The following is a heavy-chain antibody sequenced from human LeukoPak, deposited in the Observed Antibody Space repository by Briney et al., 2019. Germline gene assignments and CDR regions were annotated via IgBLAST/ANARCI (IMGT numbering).Heavy chain of an antibody. D-gene: IGHD3-10*01. CDR2: INPSDVTT. CDR3: ARNYGSGSYHFDY. Sequence: ASVKVSCKASGYTFTSYYMHWVRQAPGQGLEWMGIINPSDVTTTYAQKFQGRVTMPRDMSTRTVYMELSSLRSEDTALYYCARNYGSGSYHFDYWRQGTLVTVSS. J-gene: IGHJ4*02. V-gene: IGHV1-46*01. CDR1: GYTFTSYY.